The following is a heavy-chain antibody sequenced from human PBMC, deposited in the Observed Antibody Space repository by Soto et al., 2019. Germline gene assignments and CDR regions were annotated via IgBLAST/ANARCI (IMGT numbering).Heavy chain of an antibody. CDR3: AKDRVDYGGYRGLDY. CDR1: GFTFSSYA. CDR2: ISGSRTNR. Sequence: EVQLLETGGGLVQPGGSLRPSCAAAGFTFSSYAMTWVRQAPGKGLEWVSGISGSRTNRYYADSVKGRFTISRGNSKISLYLRINRLGGEDRAVYYCAKDRVDYGGYRGLDYWGRGSLV. V-gene: IGHV3-23*01. J-gene: IGHJ4*02. D-gene: IGHD4-17*01.